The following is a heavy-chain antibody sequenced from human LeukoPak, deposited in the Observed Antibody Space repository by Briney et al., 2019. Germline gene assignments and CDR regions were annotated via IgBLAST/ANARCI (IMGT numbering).Heavy chain of an antibody. D-gene: IGHD3-9*01. Sequence: PGGSLRLSCEGSGFSFGSYAMHWVRQAPGKGLEWVAIISYDGSKTDYVDSVKGRFIVSRDNSKNTVYLEMKSLTGGDTAVYFCTCLYPTRAPDDWSDRWDRNWFDPWGQGTQVIVSS. V-gene: IGHV3-30*03. CDR3: TCLYPTRAPDDWSDRWDRNWFDP. J-gene: IGHJ5*02. CDR1: GFSFGSYA. CDR2: ISYDGSKT.